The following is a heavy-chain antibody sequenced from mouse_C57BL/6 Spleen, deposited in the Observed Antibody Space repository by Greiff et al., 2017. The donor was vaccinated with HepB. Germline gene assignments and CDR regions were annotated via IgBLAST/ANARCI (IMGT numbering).Heavy chain of an antibody. CDR1: GFTFSDYG. V-gene: IGHV5-17*01. D-gene: IGHD1-1*01. CDR3: ARSPYYYGSSYGAMDY. J-gene: IGHJ4*01. Sequence: DVHLVESGGGLVKPGGSLKLSCAASGFTFSDYGMHWVRQAPEKGLEWVAYISSGSSTIYYADTVKGRFTTYRDNAKNTLFLQMTSLRSEDTAMYYCARSPYYYGSSYGAMDYWGQGTSVTVSS. CDR2: ISSGSSTI.